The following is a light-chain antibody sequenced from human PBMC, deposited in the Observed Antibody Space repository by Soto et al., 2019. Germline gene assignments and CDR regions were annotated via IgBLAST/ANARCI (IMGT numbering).Light chain of an antibody. CDR3: TSYAGGNILV. CDR1: SSNIGARYD. Sequence: QSVLTQPPSVSGSPGQRVTISCTGSSSNIGARYDVHWYQQLPGTAPKLLIFDDSIRPSGVPDRFSASKSGNTASLTVSGLQADDEADYYCTSYAGGNILVFGGGTKLTVL. J-gene: IGLJ2*01. V-gene: IGLV1-40*01. CDR2: DDS.